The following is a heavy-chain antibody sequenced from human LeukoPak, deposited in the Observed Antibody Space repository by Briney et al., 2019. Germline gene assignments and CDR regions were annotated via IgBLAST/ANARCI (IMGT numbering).Heavy chain of an antibody. V-gene: IGHV4-39*01. CDR2: IYYSGST. D-gene: IGHD3-22*01. Sequence: SETLSLTCTVSGGSISSSSYYWGLIRHPPGKGLGWIGSIYYSGSTNYNPSLKSRVTISVDTSKNQFSLKLSSVTAADTAVYYCARQDYYDSSGLNFDYWGQGTLVTVSS. CDR1: GGSISSSSYY. J-gene: IGHJ4*02. CDR3: ARQDYYDSSGLNFDY.